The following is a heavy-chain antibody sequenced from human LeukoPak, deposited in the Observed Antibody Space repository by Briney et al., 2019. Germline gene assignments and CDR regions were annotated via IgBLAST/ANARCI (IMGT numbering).Heavy chain of an antibody. CDR1: GFTFSSYP. D-gene: IGHD4-17*01. J-gene: IGHJ4*02. CDR2: IRSKAHGGTT. CDR3: TRVCRDYGDYVDY. V-gene: IGHV3-49*04. Sequence: QTGGSLRLSCEASGFTFSSYPMSWVRQAPGKGLEWVGFIRSKAHGGTTEYAASVKGRFTISRDDSKSIAYLQMNSLKTEDTAVYYCTRVCRDYGDYVDYWGQGTLVTVSS.